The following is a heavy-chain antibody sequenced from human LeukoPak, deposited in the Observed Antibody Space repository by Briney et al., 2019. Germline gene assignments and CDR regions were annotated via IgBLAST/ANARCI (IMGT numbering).Heavy chain of an antibody. CDR3: AKDIGGYSFAADY. V-gene: IGHV3-43*02. J-gene: IGHJ4*02. D-gene: IGHD5-18*01. Sequence: GGSLRLSCAASGFTFDDYALHWVRQGPGKGLEWVSLISGDGGITYYADSVKGRFTIYRDNSKNSLYLQMNSLRTEDTALYYCAKDIGGYSFAADYWGQGTLVTVSS. CDR1: GFTFDDYA. CDR2: ISGDGGIT.